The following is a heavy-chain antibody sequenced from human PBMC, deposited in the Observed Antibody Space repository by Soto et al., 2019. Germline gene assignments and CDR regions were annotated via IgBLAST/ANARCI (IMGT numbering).Heavy chain of an antibody. Sequence: PGGSLRLSCAASGFTFSSYAMSWVRQAPGKGLEWVSAISGSGGSTYYADSVKGRFTISRDNSKNTLYLQMNSLRAADTAVYYCATRRSLPAAMRTGYNWFDPWGQGTLVTVSS. CDR3: ATRRSLPAAMRTGYNWFDP. D-gene: IGHD2-2*01. J-gene: IGHJ5*02. CDR1: GFTFSSYA. CDR2: ISGSGGST. V-gene: IGHV3-23*01.